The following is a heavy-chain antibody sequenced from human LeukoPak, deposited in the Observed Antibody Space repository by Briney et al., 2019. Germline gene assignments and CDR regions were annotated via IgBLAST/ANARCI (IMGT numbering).Heavy chain of an antibody. D-gene: IGHD6-13*01. CDR3: ARVAAAGTTRYFQH. CDR2: IIPIFGTA. V-gene: IGHV1-69*13. CDR1: GGTFSSYA. J-gene: IGHJ1*01. Sequence: SVKVSCKASGGTFSSYAISWVRQAPGQGLEWMGGIIPIFGTANYAQKFQGRVTITADESTSTAYMELSSLRSEDTAVYYCARVAAAGTTRYFQHWGQGTLVTVSS.